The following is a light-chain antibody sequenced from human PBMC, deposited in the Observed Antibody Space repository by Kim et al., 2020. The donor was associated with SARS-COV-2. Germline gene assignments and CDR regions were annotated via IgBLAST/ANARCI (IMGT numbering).Light chain of an antibody. J-gene: IGLJ3*02. CDR2: GNS. CDR1: SANIGADYD. Sequence: ATTSCTGRSANIGADYDVHWYQQLPAAAATHLIYGNSNRPSGVPDRFSGCKTGTSAALAITGLQAEDEDDYYCQSYDSSLSGWVFGGGTQLTVL. V-gene: IGLV1-40*01. CDR3: QSYDSSLSGWV.